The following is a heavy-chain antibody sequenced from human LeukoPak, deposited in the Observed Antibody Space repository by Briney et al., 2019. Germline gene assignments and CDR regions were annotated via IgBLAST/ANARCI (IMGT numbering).Heavy chain of an antibody. CDR3: AKGQELDDGVFDS. CDR1: GFTFSSIA. CDR2: IRSNGEAV. J-gene: IGHJ4*02. Sequence: GGSLRLSCAASGFTFSSIAMSWVRQAPGKGLEWVSAIRSNGEAVYNADSVKGRFTISRDNSRQTLFLQMSSLRVEDTATYYCAKGQELDDGVFDSWGQGTLVTVSS. D-gene: IGHD1-1*01. V-gene: IGHV3-23*01.